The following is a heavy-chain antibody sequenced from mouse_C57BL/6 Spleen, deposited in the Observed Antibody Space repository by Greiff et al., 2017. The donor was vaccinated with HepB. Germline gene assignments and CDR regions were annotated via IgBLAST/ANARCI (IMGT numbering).Heavy chain of an antibody. Sequence: VQLQQSGAELVKPGASVKMSCKASGYTFTSYWITWVKQRPGQGLEWIGDIYPGSGSTNYNEKFKSKATLTVDTSSRTAYMQLSSLTSVDSAVCYCARRGYGSSFLAWCAYGGQGTLVTVSA. D-gene: IGHD1-1*01. CDR1: GYTFTSYW. V-gene: IGHV1-55*01. CDR2: IYPGSGST. J-gene: IGHJ3*01. CDR3: ARRGYGSSFLAWCAY.